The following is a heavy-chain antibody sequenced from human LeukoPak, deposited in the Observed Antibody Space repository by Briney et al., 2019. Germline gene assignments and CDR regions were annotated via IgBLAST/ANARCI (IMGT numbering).Heavy chain of an antibody. CDR3: ARPRRGPFGVVPLGY. J-gene: IGHJ4*02. V-gene: IGHV1-18*01. D-gene: IGHD3-3*01. CDR2: ISAYNGNT. CDR1: GYTFTSYG. Sequence: GASVKVSCKASGYTFTSYGISWVRQAPGQGLEWMGWISAYNGNTNYAQKLQGRVTMTTDTSTSTAYIELRSLRSDDTAVYYCARPRRGPFGVVPLGYWGQGTLVTVSS.